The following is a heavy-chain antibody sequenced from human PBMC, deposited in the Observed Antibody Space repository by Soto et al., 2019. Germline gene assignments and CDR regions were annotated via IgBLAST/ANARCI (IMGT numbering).Heavy chain of an antibody. D-gene: IGHD2-15*01. CDR2: IIPIFGTA. CDR1: GGTFSSYA. CDR3: ARSYCSGGSCYPWYFDL. Sequence: SVKVSCKASGGTFSSYAISWVRRAPGQGLDWMGGIIPIFGTANYAQKFQGRVAITADESTSTAYMELSSLRSGDTAVYYCARSYCSGGSCYPWYFDLWGRGTLVTVSS. J-gene: IGHJ2*01. V-gene: IGHV1-69*13.